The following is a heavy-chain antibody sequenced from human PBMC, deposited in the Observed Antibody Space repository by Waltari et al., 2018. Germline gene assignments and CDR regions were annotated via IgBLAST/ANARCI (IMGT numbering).Heavy chain of an antibody. V-gene: IGHV4-34*01. CDR3: ANHGRYYYGSGSYPYYYYYGMDV. J-gene: IGHJ6*02. CDR1: GGSFSGYY. CDR2: INHSGST. D-gene: IGHD3-10*01. Sequence: QVQLQQWGAGLLKPSETLSLPCAVYGGSFSGYYCSWIRQPPGKGLTWIGEINHSGSTNYNPALKSRVTISVDTSKNQFSLKLSSVTAADTAVYYCANHGRYYYGSGSYPYYYYYGMDVWGQGTTVTVSS.